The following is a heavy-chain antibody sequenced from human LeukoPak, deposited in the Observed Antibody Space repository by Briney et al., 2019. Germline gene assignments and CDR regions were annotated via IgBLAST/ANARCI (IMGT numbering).Heavy chain of an antibody. V-gene: IGHV4-61*02. CDR1: GGSISSGSYY. J-gene: IGHJ5*02. D-gene: IGHD5-18*01. Sequence: PSQTLSLTCTVSGGSISSGSYYWSWIRQPAGKGLEWIGRIYTSGSTNYNPSLKSRVTISVDTSKNQFSLKLSSVTAADTAVYYCARVVYSYGFVNWFDPWGQGTLVTVSS. CDR3: ARVVYSYGFVNWFDP. CDR2: IYTSGST.